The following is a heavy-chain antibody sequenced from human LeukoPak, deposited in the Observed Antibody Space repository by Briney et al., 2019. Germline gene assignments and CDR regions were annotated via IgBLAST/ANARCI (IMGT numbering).Heavy chain of an antibody. D-gene: IGHD4-17*01. CDR3: AKGINDYGDYADYFDY. Sequence: GGSLRLSCVASGFTISPYGMHWVRQAPGKGLEWVAVIAYDGSIEYYADSVKGRFTISRDNAKNSLYLQMNSLRAEDTALYYCAKGINDYGDYADYFDYWGQGTLVTVSS. CDR1: GFTISPYG. CDR2: IAYDGSIE. V-gene: IGHV3-30*18. J-gene: IGHJ4*02.